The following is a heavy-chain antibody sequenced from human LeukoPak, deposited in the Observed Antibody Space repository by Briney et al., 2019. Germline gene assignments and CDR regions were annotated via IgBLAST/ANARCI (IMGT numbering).Heavy chain of an antibody. CDR2: IYYSGYT. D-gene: IGHD4-17*01. J-gene: IGHJ6*02. Sequence: WGTLSLTCTVSGGSISSSHWSWIRQPPGKGLEWIGYIYYSGYTNYNPSLKSRVTISVDTSKNQFSLKLSSVTAADTAVYYCARGGTTVTTSALRGRHYCGMDVWGQGTTVTVFS. V-gene: IGHV4-59*01. CDR1: GGSISSSH. CDR3: ARGGTTVTTSALRGRHYCGMDV.